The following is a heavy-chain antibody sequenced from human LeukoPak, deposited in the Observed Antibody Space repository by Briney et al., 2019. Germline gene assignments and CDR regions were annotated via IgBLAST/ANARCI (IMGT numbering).Heavy chain of an antibody. CDR2: ISGSGGST. J-gene: IGHJ5*02. D-gene: IGHD3-3*01. CDR3: AKAIYDFWSGPNWFDP. CDR1: GFTFSSYA. V-gene: IGHV3-23*01. Sequence: PGGSLRLSCAASGFTFSSYAMSWVRQAPGKGPEWVSAISGSGGSTYYADSVKGRFTISRDNSKNTLYLQMNSLRAEDTAVYYCAKAIYDFWSGPNWFDPWGQGTLVTVSS.